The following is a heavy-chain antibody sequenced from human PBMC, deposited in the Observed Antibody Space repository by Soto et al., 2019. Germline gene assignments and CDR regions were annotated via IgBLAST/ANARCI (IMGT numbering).Heavy chain of an antibody. CDR1: GGSVSSGSYY. Sequence: PSETLSLTCTVSGGSVSSGSYYWSWIRQPPGKGLEWIGYIYYSGSTNYNPSLKSRVTISVDTSKNQFSLKLSSVTAADTAVYYCARGSSWLVITPYFDYWGQGTLVTVSS. J-gene: IGHJ4*02. D-gene: IGHD3-22*01. CDR3: ARGSSWLVITPYFDY. V-gene: IGHV4-61*01. CDR2: IYYSGST.